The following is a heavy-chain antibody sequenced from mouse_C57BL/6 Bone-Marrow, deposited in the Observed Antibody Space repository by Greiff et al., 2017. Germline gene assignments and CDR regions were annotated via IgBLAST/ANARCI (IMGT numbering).Heavy chain of an antibody. V-gene: IGHV14-4*01. CDR1: GFNIKDDY. CDR3: TRGFDY. Sequence: EVQVVESGAELVRPGASVKLSCTASGFNIKDDYMHWVKQRPEQGLEWIGWIDPENGDTEYASKFQGKATITADTSSNTAYLQLSSLTSEDTAVYYCTRGFDYWGQGTTLTVSS. J-gene: IGHJ2*01. CDR2: IDPENGDT.